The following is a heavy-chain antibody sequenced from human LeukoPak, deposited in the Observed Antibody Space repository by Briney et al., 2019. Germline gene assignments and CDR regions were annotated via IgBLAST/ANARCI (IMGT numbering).Heavy chain of an antibody. J-gene: IGHJ6*02. V-gene: IGHV3-23*01. CDR3: ARRPSGRDYYYGMDV. Sequence: PGGSLRLSCAASGFTFSSYAMSWVRQAPGKGLEWVSGISGSGGSTYYADSVKGRFTISRDNSKNTLYLQMNSLRAEDTAVYYCARRPSGRDYYYGMDVWGQGTTVTVSS. CDR2: ISGSGGST. D-gene: IGHD3-10*01. CDR1: GFTFSSYA.